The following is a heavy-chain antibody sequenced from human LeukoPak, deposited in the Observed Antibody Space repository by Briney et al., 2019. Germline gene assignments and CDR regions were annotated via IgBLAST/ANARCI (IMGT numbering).Heavy chain of an antibody. CDR2: ISYDGSNK. CDR1: GVTFCSYA. J-gene: IGHJ5*02. CDR3: ARAKREYYDISGGDWFDP. V-gene: IGHV3-30-3*01. Sequence: GGSLRLSCAASGVTFCSYAMHWGRQAPGTGLEGVAVISYDGSNKYYADSVKGRFTIPRDNSKNTLYLQMNSLRAEDTAVYYCARAKREYYDISGGDWFDPWGQGTLVTVSS. D-gene: IGHD3-9*01.